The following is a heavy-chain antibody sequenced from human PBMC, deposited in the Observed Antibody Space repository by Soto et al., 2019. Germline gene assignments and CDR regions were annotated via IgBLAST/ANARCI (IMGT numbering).Heavy chain of an antibody. CDR2: IYYSGST. CDR1: GCSISSYY. Sequence: PSETLSLACPFSGCSISSYYWSWIRQPPGKGLEWIGYIYYSGSTNYNPSLKSRVTISVDTSKSQFSLKLSSVTAADTAVYYCARGSGGSSWDAFDIWGQGTMVTVSS. D-gene: IGHD2-15*01. CDR3: ARGSGGSSWDAFDI. J-gene: IGHJ3*02. V-gene: IGHV4-59*01.